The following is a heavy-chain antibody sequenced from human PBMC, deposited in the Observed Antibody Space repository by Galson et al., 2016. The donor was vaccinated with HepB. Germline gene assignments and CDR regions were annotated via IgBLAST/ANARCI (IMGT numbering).Heavy chain of an antibody. J-gene: IGHJ6*02. CDR1: GFTFTTSG. Sequence: SLRLSCAASGFTFTTSGMSWVRQAPGKGLEWVSANSPYGTYYADSVKGRFTISRDISKNTLYLQMNSLRAEDTAVYYCAKEGSIIVLLVSANYGMDVWGQGTTVTVSS. D-gene: IGHD2-8*01. V-gene: IGHV3-23*01. CDR2: NSPYGT. CDR3: AKEGSIIVLLVSANYGMDV.